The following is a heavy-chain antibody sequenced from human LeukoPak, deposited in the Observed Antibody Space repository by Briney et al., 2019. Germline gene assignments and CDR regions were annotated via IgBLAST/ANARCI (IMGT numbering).Heavy chain of an antibody. CDR2: IALDGSRK. CDR1: GFTFSHHH. CDR3: ARGGRSGSYIGWFDP. Sequence: PGGSLRLSCAASGFTFSHHHIHWVRQAPGKGLEWVTVIALDGSRKIYADSVKGRFTISRDNSKNTLYLQMNSLRAEDTAVYYCARGGRSGSYIGWFDPWGQGTLVTVSS. V-gene: IGHV3-30*03. J-gene: IGHJ5*02. D-gene: IGHD1-26*01.